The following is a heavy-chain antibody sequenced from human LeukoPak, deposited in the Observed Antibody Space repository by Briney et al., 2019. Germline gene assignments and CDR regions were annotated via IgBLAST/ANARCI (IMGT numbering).Heavy chain of an antibody. J-gene: IGHJ6*03. D-gene: IGHD6-13*01. CDR1: GFTFSIYA. CDR3: ARDAGSSWSDYYYYMDV. Sequence: GGSLRLSCVVSGFTFSIYAMAWVRQAPGKGLEWVSGISDQTYYTDSVRGRFTISRDNSKNTLYLQMNSLRAEDTAVYYCARDAGSSWSDYYYYMDVWGKGTTVTVSS. CDR2: ISDQT. V-gene: IGHV3-23*01.